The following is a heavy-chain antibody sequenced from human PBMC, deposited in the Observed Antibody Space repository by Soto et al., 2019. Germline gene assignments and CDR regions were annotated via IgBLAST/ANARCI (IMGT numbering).Heavy chain of an antibody. Sequence: SLGLSCAASGFTVSSYEMNWVRQAPGKGLEWVSYISSSGSTIYYADSVKGRFTISRDNAKNSLYLQMNSLRAEDTAVYYCARERAPGIAAAGTLVGWFDPWGQGTLVTVSS. V-gene: IGHV3-48*03. J-gene: IGHJ5*02. D-gene: IGHD6-13*01. CDR1: GFTVSSYE. CDR2: ISSSGSTI. CDR3: ARERAPGIAAAGTLVGWFDP.